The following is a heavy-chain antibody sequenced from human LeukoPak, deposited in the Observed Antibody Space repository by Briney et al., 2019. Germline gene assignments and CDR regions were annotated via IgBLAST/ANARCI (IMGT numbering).Heavy chain of an antibody. J-gene: IGHJ4*02. V-gene: IGHV1-69*04. Sequence: ASVKVSCKASGGTFSSYAISWVRQAPGQGLEWMGRIIPILGIANYAQKFQGRVTITADKSTSTAYMELSSLRSEDTAVYYCARDFRALAADYWGQGTLVTVSS. CDR1: GGTFSSYA. D-gene: IGHD6-13*01. CDR2: IIPILGIA. CDR3: ARDFRALAADY.